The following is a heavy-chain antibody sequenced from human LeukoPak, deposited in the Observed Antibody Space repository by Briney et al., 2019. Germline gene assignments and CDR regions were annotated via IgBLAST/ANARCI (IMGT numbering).Heavy chain of an antibody. CDR3: AKPIAVAGTAYFEY. CDR1: GFTFSSYA. V-gene: IGHV3-23*01. Sequence: GGSLRLSRAASGFTFSSYAMSWVRQAPGKGLEWVSAISGSGGSTYYAGSVKGRFTISRDNSKNTLHLQMNSLRAEDTAVYYCAKPIAVAGTAYFEYWGQGTLVTVSS. CDR2: ISGSGGST. J-gene: IGHJ4*02. D-gene: IGHD6-19*01.